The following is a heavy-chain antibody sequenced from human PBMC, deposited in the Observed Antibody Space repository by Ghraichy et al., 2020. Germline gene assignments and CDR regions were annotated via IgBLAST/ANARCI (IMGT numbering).Heavy chain of an antibody. CDR2: ISGSGGST. CDR3: AKGRVLLWFRESKDAFDI. J-gene: IGHJ3*02. V-gene: IGHV3-23*01. D-gene: IGHD3-10*01. CDR1: GFTFSSYA. Sequence: GGSLRLSCAASGFTFSSYAMSWVRQAPGKGLEWVSAISGSGGSTYYADSVKGRFTISRDNSKNTLYLQMNSLRAEDTAVYYCAKGRVLLWFRESKDAFDIWGQGTMVTVSS.